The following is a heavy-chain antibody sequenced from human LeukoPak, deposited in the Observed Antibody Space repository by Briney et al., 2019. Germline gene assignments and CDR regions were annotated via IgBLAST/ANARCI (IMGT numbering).Heavy chain of an antibody. CDR3: ARHDPVEYYQRGMDV. D-gene: IGHD2/OR15-2a*01. V-gene: IGHV4-59*08. Sequence: TSETLSLTCTVSGGSITGYFWSCIRQPPGKGLEWIGYIYYTGATTTLYSPSLKSRVTMSVDTSKNQFSLRLSSVTAADTAVYYCARHDPVEYYQRGMDVWGQGTTVTVSS. CDR2: IYYTGATTT. J-gene: IGHJ6*02. CDR1: GGSITGYF.